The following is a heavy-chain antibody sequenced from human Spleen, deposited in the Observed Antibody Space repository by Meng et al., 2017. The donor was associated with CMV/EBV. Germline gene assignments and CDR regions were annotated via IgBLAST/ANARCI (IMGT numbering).Heavy chain of an antibody. CDR1: GFTFSDHY. CDR3: GRPVVVPLYYGMVV. J-gene: IGHJ6*02. D-gene: IGHD2-2*01. Sequence: GESLKISCAASGFTFSDHYMNWVRQAPGKGLEWLAYISSSSSTISYADSVKGRFTISRDNAEDTLYLQMNSLRAEDTAVYFCGRPVVVPLYYGMVVWGQGTTVTVSS. V-gene: IGHV3-11*04. CDR2: ISSSSSTI.